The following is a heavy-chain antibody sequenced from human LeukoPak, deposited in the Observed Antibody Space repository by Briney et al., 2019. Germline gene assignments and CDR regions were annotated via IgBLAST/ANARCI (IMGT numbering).Heavy chain of an antibody. D-gene: IGHD3-10*01. CDR3: ARDRVMVRGVLDY. V-gene: IGHV3-33*01. J-gene: IGHJ4*02. CDR2: IWYDGSNK. CDR1: GFTFSSYG. Sequence: GGSLRLSCAASGFTFSSYGMHWVRQAPGKGLEWVAVIWYDGSNKYYADSVKGRFTISRDNSKNTLYLQMNSLRAEDTAVYYCARDRVMVRGVLDYWGQGTLVTVSS.